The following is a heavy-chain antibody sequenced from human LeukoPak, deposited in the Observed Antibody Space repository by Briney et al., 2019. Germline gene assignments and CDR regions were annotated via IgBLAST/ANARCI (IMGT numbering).Heavy chain of an antibody. Sequence: PSETLSLTCTVSGVSISSSNSYWGWFRQPPGKGLEWIGSIYYSGNTYYNASLKSQVSISIDTSKNQFSLRLTSVTAAYTAVYYCARQTGSGLFILPGGQGTLVTVSS. CDR2: IYYSGNT. D-gene: IGHD3/OR15-3a*01. V-gene: IGHV4-39*01. CDR3: ARQTGSGLFILP. CDR1: GVSISSSNSY. J-gene: IGHJ4*02.